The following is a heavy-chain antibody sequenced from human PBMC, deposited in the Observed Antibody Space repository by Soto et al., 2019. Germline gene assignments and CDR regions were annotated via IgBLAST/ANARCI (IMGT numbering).Heavy chain of an antibody. V-gene: IGHV1-69*10. CDR1: GGTFSSYA. J-gene: IGHJ6*02. CDR3: ARDGIVATIRLGYYYYGMDV. D-gene: IGHD5-12*01. CDR2: IIAGNGKT. Sequence: SVKVSCKASGGTFSSYAISWVRQAPGQGLEWMGWIIAGNGKTNYAQKFQGRVTITRDTSASTAYMELSSLRSEDTAVYYCARDGIVATIRLGYYYYGMDVWGQGTTVTVSS.